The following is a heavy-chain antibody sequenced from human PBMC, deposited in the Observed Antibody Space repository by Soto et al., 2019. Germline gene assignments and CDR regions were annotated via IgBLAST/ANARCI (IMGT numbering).Heavy chain of an antibody. CDR2: ISAYNGNT. J-gene: IGHJ6*02. CDR3: ARDMGDSSGYYTTYYYNGMDV. D-gene: IGHD3-22*01. CDR1: GYTFTSYG. V-gene: IGHV1-18*04. Sequence: GASVKVSCKASGYTFTSYGISWVRQAPGQGLEWMGWISAYNGNTNYAQKLQGRVTMTTDTSTSTAYMELRSLRSDDTAVYYCARDMGDSSGYYTTYYYNGMDVWGQGTMLTVSS.